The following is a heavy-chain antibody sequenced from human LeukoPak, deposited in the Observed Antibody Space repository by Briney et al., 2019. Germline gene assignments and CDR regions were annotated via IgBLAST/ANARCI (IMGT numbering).Heavy chain of an antibody. CDR3: AKGGFGLAMATVLPFGS. CDR2: ISGSGGGT. V-gene: IGHV3-23*01. Sequence: GGSLRLSCAASGFTFREYAMSWVRQAPGRGPEWVSSISGSGGGTYYADSVKGRFTFSRDNSKNTLYLQMHSLRAEDTAVYYCAKGGFGLAMATVLPFGSWGQGTLVTVSS. CDR1: GFTFREYA. J-gene: IGHJ4*02. D-gene: IGHD5-24*01.